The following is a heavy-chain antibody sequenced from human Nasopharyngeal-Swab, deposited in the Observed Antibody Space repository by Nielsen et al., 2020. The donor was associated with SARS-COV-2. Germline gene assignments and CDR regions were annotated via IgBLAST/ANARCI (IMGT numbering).Heavy chain of an antibody. CDR1: GGSISSSSYY. J-gene: IGHJ6*03. V-gene: IGHV4-39*01. CDR3: ATYGYGSYYYYYMDV. Sequence: GSLRLSCTVSGGSISSSSYYWGWIRQPPGKGLEWIGSIYYSGSTYYNPSLKSRVTIFVDTSKNQFSLRLSSVTAADTAVYYCATYGYGSYYYYYMDVWGKGTTVTVSS. CDR2: IYYSGST. D-gene: IGHD5-18*01.